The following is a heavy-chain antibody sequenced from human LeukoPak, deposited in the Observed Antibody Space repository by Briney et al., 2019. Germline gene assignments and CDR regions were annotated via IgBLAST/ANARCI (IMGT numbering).Heavy chain of an antibody. CDR3: ATISLQRITIFGVVIMTSGFFDY. Sequence: ASVKVSCKVSGYTLTELSMHWVRQAPGKGLEWMGGFDPEDGETIYAQKFQGRVTMTEDTSTDTAYMELSSLRSEDTAVYYCATISLQRITIFGVVIMTSGFFDYWGQGTLVIVSS. D-gene: IGHD3-3*01. V-gene: IGHV1-24*01. J-gene: IGHJ4*02. CDR1: GYTLTELS. CDR2: FDPEDGET.